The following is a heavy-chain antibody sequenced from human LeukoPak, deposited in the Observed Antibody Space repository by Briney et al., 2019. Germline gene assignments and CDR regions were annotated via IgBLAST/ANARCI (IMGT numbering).Heavy chain of an antibody. CDR3: ARDHGGTIGVDY. CDR1: GFTLSSYG. Sequence: VPPWGSLRPSCAASGFTLSSYGKHWVRQAPGKGVGGVAVIWYDGSNKYYADSVKGRFTISRDNSKNTLYLQMNSLRAEDTAVYYCARDHGGTIGVDYWGQGTLVTVSS. CDR2: IWYDGSNK. D-gene: IGHD1-7*01. V-gene: IGHV3-33*01. J-gene: IGHJ4*02.